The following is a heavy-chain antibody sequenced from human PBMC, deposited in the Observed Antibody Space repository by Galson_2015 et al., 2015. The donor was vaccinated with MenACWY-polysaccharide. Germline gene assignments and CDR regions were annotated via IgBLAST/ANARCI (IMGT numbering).Heavy chain of an antibody. CDR3: AKGGVPYGSGNYYDL. CDR1: GLTVSSYD. D-gene: IGHD3-10*01. V-gene: IGHV3-23*01. J-gene: IGHJ6*02. CDR2: LSPTSGNT. Sequence: SLRLSCAGSGLTVSSYDMGWVRQAPGEGLEWVSVLSPTSGNTYYADSVRGRFTISRDNSKNTLYLQMDSLRAEDTALYYCAKGGVPYGSGNYYDLWGQGTPVTVSS.